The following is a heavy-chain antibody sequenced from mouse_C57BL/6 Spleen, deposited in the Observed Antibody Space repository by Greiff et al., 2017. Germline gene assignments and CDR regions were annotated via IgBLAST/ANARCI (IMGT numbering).Heavy chain of an antibody. CDR3: ARYGSSPFAY. CDR1: GFTFTDYY. CDR2: IRNKANGYTT. V-gene: IGHV7-3*01. D-gene: IGHD1-1*01. J-gene: IGHJ3*01. Sequence: EVQRVESGGGLVQPGGSLSLSCAASGFTFTDYYMSWVRQPPGKALEWLGFIRNKANGYTTEYSASVKGRFTISRDNSQSILYLQMNALRAEDSATYYCARYGSSPFAYWGQGTLVTVSA.